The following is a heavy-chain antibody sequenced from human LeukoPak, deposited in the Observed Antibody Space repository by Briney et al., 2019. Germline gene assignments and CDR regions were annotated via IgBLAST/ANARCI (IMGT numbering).Heavy chain of an antibody. D-gene: IGHD2-2*01. V-gene: IGHV4-59*01. Sequence: SETLSLTCTVSGGSISSYYWSWIRQPPGKGLEWIGYIYYSGSTNYNPSLKSRVTISVDTSKNQFSLKLSSVTAADTAVYYCAKVPSVLVPAARGFDYWGQGTLVTVSS. CDR2: IYYSGST. CDR1: GGSISSYY. J-gene: IGHJ4*02. CDR3: AKVPSVLVPAARGFDY.